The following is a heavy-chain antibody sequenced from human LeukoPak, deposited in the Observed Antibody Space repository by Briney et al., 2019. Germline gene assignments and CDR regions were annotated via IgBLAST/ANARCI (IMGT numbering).Heavy chain of an antibody. CDR1: GGSISSGGYY. Sequence: SQTLSLTCTVSGGSISSGGYYWSWIRQHSGKGLEWIGYIYYSGSTYYNPSLKSRVTISVDTSKNQFSLKLSSVTAADTAVYYCARGPEVAYGAADFDIWGQGTMVTVSS. CDR3: ARGPEVAYGAADFDI. D-gene: IGHD5-12*01. V-gene: IGHV4-31*03. J-gene: IGHJ3*02. CDR2: IYYSGST.